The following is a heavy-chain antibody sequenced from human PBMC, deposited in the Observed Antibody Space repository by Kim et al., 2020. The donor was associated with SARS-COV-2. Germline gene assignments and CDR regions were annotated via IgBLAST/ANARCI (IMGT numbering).Heavy chain of an antibody. D-gene: IGHD6-19*01. V-gene: IGHV3-33*01. Sequence: GGSLRLSCAASGFTFSSYGMHWVRQAPGKGLEWVAVIWYDGSNKYYADSVKGRFTISRDNSKNTLYLQMNSLRAEDTAVYYCARSSGTRHNNWFDPWGQGTLVTVSS. J-gene: IGHJ5*02. CDR1: GFTFSSYG. CDR2: IWYDGSNK. CDR3: ARSSGTRHNNWFDP.